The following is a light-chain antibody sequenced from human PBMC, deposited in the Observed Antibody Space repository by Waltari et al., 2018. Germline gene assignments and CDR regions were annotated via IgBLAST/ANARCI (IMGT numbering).Light chain of an antibody. CDR1: QSVNRA. Sequence: EIVLTQSPGSLSSSPGERVTLSCRASQSVNRALAWYQQKPGQAPRLLIFGASNWATGIPDRFSGSGSGTDFSLTISRLGPEDVAVYYCQHYVRLPATFGRGTKVEIK. J-gene: IGKJ1*01. V-gene: IGKV3-20*01. CDR2: GAS. CDR3: QHYVRLPAT.